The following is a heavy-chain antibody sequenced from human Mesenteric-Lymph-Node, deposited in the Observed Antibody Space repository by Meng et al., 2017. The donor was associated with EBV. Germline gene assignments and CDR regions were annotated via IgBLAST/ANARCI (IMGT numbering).Heavy chain of an antibody. CDR2: IYFSGST. J-gene: IGHJ5*02. CDR3: ARDPSYPRGWFDP. D-gene: IGHD1-26*01. CDR1: CGSISSGDYY. Sequence: LQREASGPGLGEASETLSITCTGSCGSISSGDYYWNWIRQPPGKGLEWIGSIYFSGSTYYNPSLRSRVTISLDTSENQFSLRLTSVTAADTAVYYCARDPSYPRGWFDPWGQGTLVTVSS. V-gene: IGHV4-39*07.